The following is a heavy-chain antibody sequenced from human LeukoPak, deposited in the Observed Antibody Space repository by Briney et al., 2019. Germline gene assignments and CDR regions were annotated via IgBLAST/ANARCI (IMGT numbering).Heavy chain of an antibody. J-gene: IGHJ4*02. V-gene: IGHV3-23*01. CDR3: ANESPRRYSSGWYTVLDY. D-gene: IGHD6-19*01. Sequence: GGSLRLSCAASGFTFSSYAMSWVRQAPGKGLEWVSAISGSGGSTYYADSVKGRFTISRDNSKNTLYLQMNSLRAEDTAVYYCANESPRRYSSGWYTVLDYWGQGTLVTVSS. CDR2: ISGSGGST. CDR1: GFTFSSYA.